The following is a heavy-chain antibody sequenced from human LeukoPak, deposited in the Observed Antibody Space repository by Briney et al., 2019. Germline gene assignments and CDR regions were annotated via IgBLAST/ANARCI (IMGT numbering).Heavy chain of an antibody. CDR1: GGSISSGGYY. V-gene: IGHV4-31*03. J-gene: IGHJ4*02. CDR2: IYYSGST. D-gene: IGHD1-26*01. Sequence: SETLSLTCTVSGGSISSGGYYWSWIRQHPGRGLEWIGYIYYSGSTYYNPSLKSRVTISVDTSKNQFSLKLSSVTAADTAVYYCAKDARRSGGRPKSLWELPLPQYYFDYWGQGTLVTVSS. CDR3: AKDARRSGGRPKSLWELPLPQYYFDY.